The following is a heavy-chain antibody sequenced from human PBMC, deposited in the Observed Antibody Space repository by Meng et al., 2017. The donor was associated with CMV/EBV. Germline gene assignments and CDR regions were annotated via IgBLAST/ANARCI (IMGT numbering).Heavy chain of an antibody. CDR1: GFTFSSYG. CDR2: IRYDGSNK. J-gene: IGHJ4*02. D-gene: IGHD4-23*01. Sequence: GGSLRLSCAASGFTFSSYGMHWVRQAPGKGLEWVAFIRYDGSNKYYADSVKGRFTISRDNSKDTLYLQMNSLRAEDTAVYYCATDYGGKKRVFDYWGQGTLVTVSS. V-gene: IGHV3-30*02. CDR3: ATDYGGKKRVFDY.